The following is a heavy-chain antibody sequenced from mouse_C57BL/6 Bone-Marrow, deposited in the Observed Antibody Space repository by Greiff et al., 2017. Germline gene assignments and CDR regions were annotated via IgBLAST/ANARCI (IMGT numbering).Heavy chain of an antibody. V-gene: IGHV1-81*01. J-gene: IGHJ1*03. CDR2: IYPRSGNT. CDR1: GYTFTSYG. Sequence: VQLQQSGAELARPGASVKLSCKASGYTFTSYGISWVKQRTGQGLEWIGEIYPRSGNTYYNEKFKGKATLTADKSSSTAYMELRSLTSEDSAVYFCARGGCLYWYFDVWGTGTTVTVSS. CDR3: ARGGCLYWYFDV.